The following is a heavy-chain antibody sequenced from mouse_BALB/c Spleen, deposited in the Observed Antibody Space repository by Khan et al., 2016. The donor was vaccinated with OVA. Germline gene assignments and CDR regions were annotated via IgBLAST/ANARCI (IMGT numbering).Heavy chain of an antibody. CDR2: TNPTNGRT. J-gene: IGHJ2*01. D-gene: IGHD1-1*01. V-gene: IGHV1S81*02. CDR3: ARIKKIVATYFEY. CDR1: GYTFTSYW. Sequence: QVQLQQSGAELVKAGASVKMSCKASGYTFTSYWMHWVKQRLGQGLEWFAATNPTNGRTYYNEKFKSKATLTVDKSSSTAYMLLSGPTFEDSAVYYCARIKKIVATYFEYWGQGTTLRVSS.